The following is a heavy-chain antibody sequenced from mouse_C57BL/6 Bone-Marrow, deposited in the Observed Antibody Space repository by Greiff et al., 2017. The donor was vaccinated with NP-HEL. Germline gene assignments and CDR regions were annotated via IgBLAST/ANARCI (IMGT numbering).Heavy chain of an antibody. J-gene: IGHJ4*01. CDR3: AWDGNYVNYYAMDY. V-gene: IGHV1-64*01. Sequence: QVQLQQPGAELVKPGASVKLSCKASGYTFTSYWMHWVKQRPGQGLEWIGMIHPNSGSTNYNEKFTSKATLTVDKSSSTAYMQLSSLTSEDSAVYYCAWDGNYVNYYAMDYRGQGTSVTVSS. D-gene: IGHD2-1*01. CDR1: GYTFTSYW. CDR2: IHPNSGST.